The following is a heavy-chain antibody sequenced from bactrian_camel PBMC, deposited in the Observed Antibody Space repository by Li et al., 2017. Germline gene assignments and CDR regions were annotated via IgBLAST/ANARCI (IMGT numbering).Heavy chain of an antibody. V-gene: IGHV3S31*01. CDR2: ISSGGGST. CDR1: GFTFSSYA. Sequence: VQLVESGGDLVQPGGSLRLSCAASGFTFSSYAMNWVRQAPGKGLEWVSRISSGGGSTYYADSVKGRFTISRDNTKNTLYLQLNSLKSEDTAMYYCAGSGGSWGEYNYWGQGTQ. J-gene: IGHJ4*01. D-gene: IGHD2*01. CDR3: AGSGGSWGEYNY.